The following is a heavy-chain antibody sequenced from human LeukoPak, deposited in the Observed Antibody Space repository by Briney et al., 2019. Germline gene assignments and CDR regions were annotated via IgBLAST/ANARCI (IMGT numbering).Heavy chain of an antibody. V-gene: IGHV1-2*02. J-gene: IGHJ4*02. D-gene: IGHD3-9*01. CDR3: ARTRGDILTGVTEGWSFDY. Sequence: ASVKVSCKASGYTFTRYYMHWVRQAPGQGLEGRGWINPNSGGTNYAQKFQGRVTMTRDTSISTAYMELSRLRSDDTAVYYCARTRGDILTGVTEGWSFDYWGQGTLVTVSS. CDR1: GYTFTRYY. CDR2: INPNSGGT.